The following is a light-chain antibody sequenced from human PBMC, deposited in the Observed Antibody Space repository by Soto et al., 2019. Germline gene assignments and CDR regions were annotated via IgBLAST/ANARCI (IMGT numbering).Light chain of an antibody. CDR2: AAS. V-gene: IGKV1-5*01. CDR1: QSISSY. CDR3: QQYNSYSPRWT. Sequence: DIQMTQSPSSLSASAGDRVTITCRASQSISSYLNWYQQKPGKAPKLLIYAASSLQSGVPSRFSGSGSGTEFTLNISSLQPEHFATYYCQQYNSYSPRWTFGQGTKLDIK. J-gene: IGKJ1*01.